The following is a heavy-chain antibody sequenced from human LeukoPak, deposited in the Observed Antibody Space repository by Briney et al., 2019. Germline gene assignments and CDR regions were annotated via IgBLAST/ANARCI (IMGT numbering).Heavy chain of an antibody. CDR2: IYVSDSDT. CDR3: ARQPYCGGDCYFYDY. V-gene: IGHV5-51*01. J-gene: IGHJ4*02. Sequence: GESLKISCKASGYSSANYWIGWVRQMPGKGLEWMGIIYVSDSDTRYSPSFQGQVTISADRSLNTAYLQWTSLKASDTAMYYCARQPYCGGDCYFYDYWGQGTLVTVSS. CDR1: GYSSANYW. D-gene: IGHD2-21*02.